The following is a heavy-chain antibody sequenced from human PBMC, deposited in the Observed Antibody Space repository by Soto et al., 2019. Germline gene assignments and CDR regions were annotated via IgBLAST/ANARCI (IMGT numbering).Heavy chain of an antibody. V-gene: IGHV4-34*02. Sequence: QVQLQQWGAGLLKPSETLSLTCAVYGGSFSGYYWSWIRQPPGKGLEWIGEINHSGSTNYNPSLKSRVTISVGTSKNQFSLKMSYVNAADRAGYYCARVIRSYYYGSSGYYTRKLSGGDFDYWGQGTLVTVSS. D-gene: IGHD3-22*01. CDR3: ARVIRSYYYGSSGYYTRKLSGGDFDY. J-gene: IGHJ4*02. CDR1: GGSFSGYY. CDR2: INHSGST.